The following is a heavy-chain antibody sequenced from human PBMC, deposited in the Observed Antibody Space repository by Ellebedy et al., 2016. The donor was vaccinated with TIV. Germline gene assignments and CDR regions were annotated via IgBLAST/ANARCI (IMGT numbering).Heavy chain of an antibody. CDR3: ARGPKLYHDPSGYPSGLAY. V-gene: IGHV3-30*01. Sequence: PGGSLRLSCAASGFTFSTYLMHWVRQAPGKGLEWVAVISFDGSNKQYGDSVKGRFTVSRDNSNNTLYLRMNGLRVEDTAVYYCARGPKLYHDPSGYPSGLAYWGQGTLATVSS. CDR1: GFTFSTYL. J-gene: IGHJ4*02. CDR2: ISFDGSNK. D-gene: IGHD3-22*01.